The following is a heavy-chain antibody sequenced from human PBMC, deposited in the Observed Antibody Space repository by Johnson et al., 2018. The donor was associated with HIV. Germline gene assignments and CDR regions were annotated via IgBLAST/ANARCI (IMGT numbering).Heavy chain of an antibody. CDR1: GFTFTNYG. Sequence: QVQLVESGGGVVQPGRSLRLSCAASGFTFTNYGMHWVRQAPGKGLEWVACIRYDGSNTYYADSVKGRFTISKDNSKNTLYLQMNSLRVEDTAVYYCARDKANWGPSRDVGAFDIWGQGTMGTVSS. CDR3: ARDKANWGPSRDVGAFDI. V-gene: IGHV3-30*02. J-gene: IGHJ3*02. CDR2: IRYDGSNT. D-gene: IGHD7-27*01.